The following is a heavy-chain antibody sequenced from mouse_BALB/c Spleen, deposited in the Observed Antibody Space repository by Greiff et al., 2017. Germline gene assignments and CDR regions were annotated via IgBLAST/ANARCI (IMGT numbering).Heavy chain of an antibody. D-gene: IGHD1-1*01. CDR2: ISYSGST. V-gene: IGHV3-8*02. CDR3: ARLDGSSYVGFAY. CDR1: GDSITSVY. J-gene: IGHJ3*01. Sequence: EVQRVESGPSLVKPSQTLSLTCSVTGDSITSVYWNWIRKFPGNKLEYMGYISYSGSTYYNPSLKSRISITRDTSKNQYYLQLNSVTTEDTATYYCARLDGSSYVGFAYWGQGTLVTVSA.